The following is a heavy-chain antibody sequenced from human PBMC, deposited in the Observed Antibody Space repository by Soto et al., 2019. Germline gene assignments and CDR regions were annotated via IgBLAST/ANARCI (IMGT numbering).Heavy chain of an antibody. J-gene: IGHJ6*02. CDR1: GGTFSSYA. CDR3: ARDFLGYCSGGSCGMDV. CDR2: IIPIFGTA. Sequence: GASVKVSCKASGGTFSSYAISWVRQAPGQGLEWMGGIIPIFGTANYAQKFQGRVTITADESTSTAYMELSSLRSEDTAVYYCARDFLGYCSGGSCGMDVWGQRTTVTVSS. V-gene: IGHV1-69*13. D-gene: IGHD2-15*01.